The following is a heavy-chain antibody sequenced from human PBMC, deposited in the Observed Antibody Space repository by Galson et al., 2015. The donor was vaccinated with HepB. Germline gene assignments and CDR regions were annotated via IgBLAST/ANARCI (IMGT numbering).Heavy chain of an antibody. CDR2: INPNSGGT. CDR3: ARFGYGQGAIPGALAYYGMDV. Sequence: SVKVSCKASGYTFTGYYMHWVRQAPGQGLEWMGWINPNSGGTNYAQKFQGWVTMTRDTSISTAYMELSRLRSDDTAVYYCARFGYGQGAIPGALAYYGMDVWGQGTTVTVSS. V-gene: IGHV1-2*04. D-gene: IGHD2-2*02. CDR1: GYTFTGYY. J-gene: IGHJ6*02.